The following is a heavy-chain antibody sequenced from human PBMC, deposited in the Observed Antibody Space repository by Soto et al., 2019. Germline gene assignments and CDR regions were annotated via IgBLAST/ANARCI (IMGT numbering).Heavy chain of an antibody. J-gene: IGHJ4*02. CDR3: AGSTYCSGGSCYPGYTDY. V-gene: IGHV4-59*08. D-gene: IGHD2-15*01. CDR1: GGSISSCY. CDR2: IYYSGST. Sequence: QVQLQESGPGLVKPSETLSLTCAVSGGSISSCYWSWIRQPPGKGLEWIGYIYYSGSTNYNPSLKSRVTISVDTSKNQFSLKLRSVTAADTAVYYCAGSTYCSGGSCYPGYTDYWGQGTLVTVSS.